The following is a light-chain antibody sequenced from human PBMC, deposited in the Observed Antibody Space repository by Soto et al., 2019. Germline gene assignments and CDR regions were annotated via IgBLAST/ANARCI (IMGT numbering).Light chain of an antibody. Sequence: DIQMTQSPSSVSASVGDRVTITCRTSQGINNWLAWYQEKPGKAPKLLIYATSNLHGGVPSRFSGSGSGTDFTLTISSLQPEDFATYYRQQANSFPPTFGPGTKVDIK. CDR1: QGINNW. CDR2: ATS. J-gene: IGKJ3*01. V-gene: IGKV1-12*01. CDR3: QQANSFPPT.